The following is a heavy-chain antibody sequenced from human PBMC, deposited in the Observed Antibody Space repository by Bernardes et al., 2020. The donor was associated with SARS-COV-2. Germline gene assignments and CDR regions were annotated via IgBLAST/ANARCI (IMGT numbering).Heavy chain of an antibody. V-gene: IGHV3-74*01. CDR3: ARVRYRSSGYQDY. CDR1: GFTFSSHW. J-gene: IGHJ4*02. D-gene: IGHD3-22*01. CDR2: INSDGSDR. Sequence: GSLRLSCAASGFTFSSHWMHWVRHAPGKGLVWVSRINSDGSDRIYADSVKGRFTISRDNAKNTLYLQMNSLRAEDTAVYYCARVRYRSSGYQDYWGQGTLVTVSS.